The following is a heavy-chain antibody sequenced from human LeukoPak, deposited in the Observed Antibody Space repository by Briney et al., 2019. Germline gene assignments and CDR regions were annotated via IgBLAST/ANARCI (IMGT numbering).Heavy chain of an antibody. J-gene: IGHJ5*02. D-gene: IGHD3-10*01. CDR1: GGSISSGDYY. Sequence: SRTLSLTCTVSGGSISSGDYYWSWIRQPPGKGLEWIGYIYYTGTTYYNPSLKSRVTISVDTSKHQSSLKLTSVTAADTAVYFCARGEEYYVSGSCLRWFDPWGQGTLVTVSS. CDR2: IYYTGTT. CDR3: ARGEEYYVSGSCLRWFDP. V-gene: IGHV4-30-4*01.